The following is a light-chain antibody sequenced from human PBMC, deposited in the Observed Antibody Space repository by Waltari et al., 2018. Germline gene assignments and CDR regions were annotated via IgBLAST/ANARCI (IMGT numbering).Light chain of an antibody. J-gene: IGLJ3*02. CDR1: DSDIGAFNF. V-gene: IGLV2-8*01. Sequence: QSALTQPPSASGSPGQSVTISCTGTDSDIGAFNFVSWYQQHPGQVPRLIIFEVSKRASGVPDRFSGPKAGNSASLTVSGLRPEDEAHYYCTAYGGKDNYIVFGGGTKVTVL. CDR3: TAYGGKDNYIV. CDR2: EVS.